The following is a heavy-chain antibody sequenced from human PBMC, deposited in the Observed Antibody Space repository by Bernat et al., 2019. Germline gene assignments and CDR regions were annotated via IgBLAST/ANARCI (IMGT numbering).Heavy chain of an antibody. V-gene: IGHV3-30*02. CDR1: GFTFSCFG. D-gene: IGHD2-15*01. Sequence: QVQLVESGGGGVQPGGSLRLSCAASGFTFSCFGMHWVRQAPGKGLEWVAFIRYDGSNKYYADSVKGRFTISRDNSKNTLYLQMNSLRAEDTAVYYCERENCSGGSCPRYYAFDIWGQGTMVTVSS. CDR2: IRYDGSNK. CDR3: ERENCSGGSCPRYYAFDI. J-gene: IGHJ3*02.